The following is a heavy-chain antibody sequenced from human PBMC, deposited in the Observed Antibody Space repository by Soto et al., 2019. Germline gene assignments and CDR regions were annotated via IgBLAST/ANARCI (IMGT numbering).Heavy chain of an antibody. J-gene: IGHJ6*02. Sequence: GGSLRLSCAASGFTFSDHYMDWVRQAPGKGLEWVGRIRNKAKSYTSEYGASVKGRFTISRDDSKKSLYLQMNSLKTEDTAVYYCARGATVTTNYYYGLDVWGQGTTVTVSS. CDR2: IRNKAKSYTS. V-gene: IGHV3-72*01. CDR3: ARGATVTTNYYYGLDV. D-gene: IGHD4-4*01. CDR1: GFTFSDHY.